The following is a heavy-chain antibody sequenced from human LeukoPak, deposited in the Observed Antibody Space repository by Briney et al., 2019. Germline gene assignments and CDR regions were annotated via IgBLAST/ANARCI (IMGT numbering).Heavy chain of an antibody. V-gene: IGHV3-73*01. Sequence: PGGSLKLSCAASGFTFSGSAMHWVRQASGKGLEWVGRIRSKANSYATAYAASVKGRFTISRDDSKNTAYLQMNSPKTEDTAVYYCTTGSYCSSTSCYVASDYWGQGTLVTVSS. J-gene: IGHJ4*02. D-gene: IGHD2-2*01. CDR1: GFTFSGSA. CDR3: TTGSYCSSTSCYVASDY. CDR2: IRSKANSYAT.